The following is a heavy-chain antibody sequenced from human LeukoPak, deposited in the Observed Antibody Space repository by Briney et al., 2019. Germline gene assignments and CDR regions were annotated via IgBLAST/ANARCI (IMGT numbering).Heavy chain of an antibody. CDR3: ARGDPYSGTFDY. J-gene: IGHJ4*02. D-gene: IGHD1-26*01. V-gene: IGHV1-69*05. CDR2: IIPIFGTA. CDR1: GGTFSSYA. Sequence: ASVKVSCKASGGTFSSYALSWVRQAPGQGLEWMGGIIPIFGTANYAQKFQGRVTVTTDESTSTAYMELRSLRSEDTAVYYCARGDPYSGTFDYWGQGTLVTVSS.